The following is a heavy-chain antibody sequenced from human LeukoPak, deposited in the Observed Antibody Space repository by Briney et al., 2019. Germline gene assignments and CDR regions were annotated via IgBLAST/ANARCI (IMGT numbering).Heavy chain of an antibody. Sequence: PGGSLRLSCAASGFTFSIFTMSWVRQAPGKGLEWVSVIYSGGSTYYADSVKGRFTISRDNSKNTLYLQMNSLRAEDTAVYYCARGDGYNLSFDYWGQGTLVTVSS. J-gene: IGHJ4*02. CDR3: ARGDGYNLSFDY. D-gene: IGHD5-24*01. CDR1: GFTFSIFT. CDR2: IYSGGST. V-gene: IGHV3-53*01.